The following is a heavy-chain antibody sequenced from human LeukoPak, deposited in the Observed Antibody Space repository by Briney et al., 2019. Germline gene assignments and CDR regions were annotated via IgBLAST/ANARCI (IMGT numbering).Heavy chain of an antibody. V-gene: IGHV3-48*01. Sequence: GSLRLSCAASGFTFSSYSMNWVRQAPGKGVEWVSYISSGGSSIYYADSVKGRFTISRDNAKNSLYLQMNSLRAEDTAVYYCARVKFGESYAPKSYYYYYMDVWGKGTTVTISS. D-gene: IGHD3-10*01. CDR1: GFTFSSYS. CDR2: ISSGGSSI. J-gene: IGHJ6*03. CDR3: ARVKFGESYAPKSYYYYYMDV.